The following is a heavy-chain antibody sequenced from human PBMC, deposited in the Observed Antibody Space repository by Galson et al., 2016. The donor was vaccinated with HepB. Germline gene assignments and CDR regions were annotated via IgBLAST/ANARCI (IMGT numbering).Heavy chain of an antibody. CDR1: GFIFSSYG. V-gene: IGHV3-33*01. D-gene: IGHD3-16*02. CDR3: SREIFATRTISYRCDP. J-gene: IGHJ5*02. CDR2: IWYDGSNT. Sequence: SLRLSCAASGFIFSSYGMHWVRQAPGKGLEWVAYIWYDGSNTYYADSVKGRFTIPRDNSKNTLYLQMNNLRAEDTAVYYCSREIFATRTISYRCDPWGQGTLVIVSS.